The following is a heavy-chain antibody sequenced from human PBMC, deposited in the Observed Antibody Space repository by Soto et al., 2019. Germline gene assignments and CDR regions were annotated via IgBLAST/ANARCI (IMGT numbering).Heavy chain of an antibody. CDR3: AAIRLRELSSIDY. V-gene: IGHV1-69*12. CDR1: GATFSNYA. CDR2: IIPLFATP. D-gene: IGHD3-16*02. J-gene: IGHJ4*02. Sequence: QVQLVQSGTEVKKPGSSVKVSCTASGATFSNYAISWVRQDPGQGLEWMGGIIPLFATPDYAQNFQGRVAITADESTRTAYMELNSLTSEDTAVYYCAAIRLRELSSIDYWGQGTLVTVSS.